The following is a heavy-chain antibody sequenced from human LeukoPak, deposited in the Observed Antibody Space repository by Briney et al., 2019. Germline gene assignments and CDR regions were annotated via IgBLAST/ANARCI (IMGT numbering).Heavy chain of an antibody. V-gene: IGHV1-46*01. CDR2: ISPSGGST. J-gene: IGHJ4*02. CDR3: ARERRAKNNWGSNY. Sequence: ASVKVSCKAFGYTFTSNYMHWVRQAPGQGPEWMGVISPSGGSTTYAQKFQGRVTLTRDMSTSTDYLELSSLRAEDTAVYYCARERRAKNNWGSNYWGQGTLVTVSS. D-gene: IGHD7-27*01. CDR1: GYTFTSNY.